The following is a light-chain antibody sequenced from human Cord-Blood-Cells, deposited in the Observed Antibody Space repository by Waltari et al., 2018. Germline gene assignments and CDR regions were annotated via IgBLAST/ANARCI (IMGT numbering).Light chain of an antibody. J-gene: IGKJ4*01. Sequence: DIQLTQSPSFLSASVGDRVTITCRASQGISSYLAWYQQKPGKAPKLLSYAASTLQSGVPSRFSGSGSGTEFTLTISSLQPEDFATYCCQQLNSYPLTFGGGTKVEIK. V-gene: IGKV1-9*01. CDR1: QGISSY. CDR3: QQLNSYPLT. CDR2: AAS.